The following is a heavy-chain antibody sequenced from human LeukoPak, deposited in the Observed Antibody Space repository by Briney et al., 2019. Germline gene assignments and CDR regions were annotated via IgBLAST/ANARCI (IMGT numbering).Heavy chain of an antibody. CDR3: AREKGSGSYGYFDY. Sequence: PGGSLRLSCAASGFTFSSYAMSWVRQAPGKGLEWVSSISSSSSYIYYADSVKGRFTISRDNAKNSLYLQMNSLRAEDTAVYYCAREKGSGSYGYFDYWGQGTLVTVSS. D-gene: IGHD3-10*01. CDR1: GFTFSSYA. CDR2: ISSSSSYI. V-gene: IGHV3-21*01. J-gene: IGHJ4*02.